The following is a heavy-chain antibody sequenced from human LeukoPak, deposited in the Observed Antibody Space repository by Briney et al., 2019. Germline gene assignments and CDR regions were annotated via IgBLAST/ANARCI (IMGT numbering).Heavy chain of an antibody. J-gene: IGHJ3*02. CDR3: ARVMGNEQWLVEYAFDI. D-gene: IGHD6-19*01. CDR1: GFTFSGYS. Sequence: GGSLRLSCAASGFTFSGYSMNWVRQAPGKGLEWVSSISSSSSYIYYADSVKGRFTISRDNAKNSLYLQMNSLRAEDTAVYYCARVMGNEQWLVEYAFDIWGQGTMVTVSS. CDR2: ISSSSSYI. V-gene: IGHV3-21*01.